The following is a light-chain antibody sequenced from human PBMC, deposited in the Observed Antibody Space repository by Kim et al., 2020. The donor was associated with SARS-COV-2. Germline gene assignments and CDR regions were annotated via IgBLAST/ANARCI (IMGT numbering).Light chain of an antibody. V-gene: IGKV1-33*01. CDR3: QHFDTVPLT. CDR1: INIF. Sequence: INIFLNWFQQKPGEAPKLLISDASSLETGLPSRFSGSGSGTHFTFTISSLQPGDVATYYCQHFDTVPLTFGGGTKLEI. J-gene: IGKJ4*01. CDR2: DAS.